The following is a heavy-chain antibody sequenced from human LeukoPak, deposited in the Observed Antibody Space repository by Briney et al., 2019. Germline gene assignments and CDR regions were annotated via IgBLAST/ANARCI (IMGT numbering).Heavy chain of an antibody. Sequence: GGSLRLSCAASGCTFSSYAMTWVRQAPGKGLEWVSIISGASGGSTYYADSVKGRFTTSRDNSKNTLYLQMNSLRAEDTALYYCARGGSSSWYPNFDYWGQGTLVTVSS. V-gene: IGHV3-23*01. CDR1: GCTFSSYA. D-gene: IGHD6-13*01. CDR3: ARGGSSSWYPNFDY. J-gene: IGHJ4*02. CDR2: ISGASGGST.